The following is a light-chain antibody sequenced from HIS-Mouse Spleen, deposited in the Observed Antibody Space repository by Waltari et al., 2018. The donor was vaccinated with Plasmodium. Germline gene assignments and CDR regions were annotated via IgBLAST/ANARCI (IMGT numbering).Light chain of an antibody. J-gene: IGLJ1*01. CDR2: DVS. V-gene: IGLV2-14*03. CDR3: SSYTSSSTLNYV. Sequence: QSALTQPASVSGSPGPSITISCPGTSIAVGGDKYASWHQQHPGKAPKLMIYDVSNRPSGVSNRFSGSKSGNTASLTISGLQAEDEADYYCSSYTSSSTLNYVFGTGTKVTVL. CDR1: SIAVGGDKY.